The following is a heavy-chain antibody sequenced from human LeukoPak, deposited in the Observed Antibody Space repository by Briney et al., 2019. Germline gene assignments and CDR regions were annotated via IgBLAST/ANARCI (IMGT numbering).Heavy chain of an antibody. CDR1: GGSISSSSYY. Sequence: SETLSLTCTVSGGSISSSSYYLGWIRQPPGQGLEWIGSIYYSGSTYYNPSLKSRVTISVDTSKNQFSLKLSSVTAADTAVYYCARPDSRGYFPFGYWGQGTLVTVSS. V-gene: IGHV4-39*01. J-gene: IGHJ4*02. CDR3: ARPDSRGYFPFGY. CDR2: IYYSGST. D-gene: IGHD3-22*01.